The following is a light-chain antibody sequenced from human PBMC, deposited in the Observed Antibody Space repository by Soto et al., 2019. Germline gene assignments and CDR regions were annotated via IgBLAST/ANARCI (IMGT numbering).Light chain of an antibody. CDR3: QQYGSSLMYT. CDR1: QSGDSSY. V-gene: IGKV3-20*01. J-gene: IGKJ2*01. Sequence: EIVLTQSPGTPSLSPGERATLSCRASQSGDSSYLAWYQQKPGQPPRLLIYGASSRATGIPDRFSGSGSGTDFTLTISRLEPEDFAVYYCQQYGSSLMYTFGQGTKLEIK. CDR2: GAS.